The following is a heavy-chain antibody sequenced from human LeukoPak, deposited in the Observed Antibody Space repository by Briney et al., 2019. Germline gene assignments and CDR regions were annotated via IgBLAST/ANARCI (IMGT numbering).Heavy chain of an antibody. CDR3: ARGPSGYHNT. D-gene: IGHD5-12*01. V-gene: IGHV3-30*03. J-gene: IGHJ4*02. CDR1: GFTFSSYG. Sequence: GRSLKLSCAASGFTFSSYGIHWVRQAPGKGLEWVAVISYNGSIKNYADSVKGRFTISRDNSKNTLYLQMNSLRAEDTAVYYCARGPSGYHNTGGQGTLVTVSS. CDR2: ISYNGSIK.